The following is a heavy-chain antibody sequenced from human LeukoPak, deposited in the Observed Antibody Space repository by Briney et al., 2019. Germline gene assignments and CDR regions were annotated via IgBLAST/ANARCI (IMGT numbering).Heavy chain of an antibody. V-gene: IGHV4-31*03. CDR3: ARGTREEGEMATIMAYYFDY. J-gene: IGHJ4*02. CDR2: IYYSEST. CDR1: GGSISSGGYY. Sequence: PSETLSLTCTVSGGSISSGGYYWSWIRQHPGKGLEWNGYIYYSESTYYNPSLKSRVTVSVDTSKHQFSLKLSSVTAADTAVYYCARGTREEGEMATIMAYYFDYWGQGTLVTVSS. D-gene: IGHD5-24*01.